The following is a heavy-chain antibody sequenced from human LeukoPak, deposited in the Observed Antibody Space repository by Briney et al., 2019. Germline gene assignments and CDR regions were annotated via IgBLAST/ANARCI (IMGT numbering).Heavy chain of an antibody. Sequence: GGSLRLSCAASGFTFSSCGMHWVRQAPGKGLEWVAVISYDGSKKYYADSVKGRFTISRDNSKNTLYLQMNSLRAEDTAVYYCAKPLKLWFGELTAGNYYYYYGMDVWGQGTTVTVSS. D-gene: IGHD3-10*01. V-gene: IGHV3-30*18. J-gene: IGHJ6*02. CDR1: GFTFSSCG. CDR2: ISYDGSKK. CDR3: AKPLKLWFGELTAGNYYYYYGMDV.